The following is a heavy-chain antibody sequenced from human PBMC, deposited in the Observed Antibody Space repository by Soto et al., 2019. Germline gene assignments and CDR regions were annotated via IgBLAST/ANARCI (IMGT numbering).Heavy chain of an antibody. Sequence: QVQLVQSGAEVKKPGSSVKVSCKASGGTFSSYTISWVRQAPGQGLEWMGRIIPILGIANYAQKFQGRVTITADKSTSTAYMELSSLRSEDTAVYYCARSTAGERPFVDYWGQGTLVTVSS. CDR3: ARSTAGERPFVDY. CDR1: GGTFSSYT. J-gene: IGHJ4*02. CDR2: IIPILGIA. D-gene: IGHD1-1*01. V-gene: IGHV1-69*02.